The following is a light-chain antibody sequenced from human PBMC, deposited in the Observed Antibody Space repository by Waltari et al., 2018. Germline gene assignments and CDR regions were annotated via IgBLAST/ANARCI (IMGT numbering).Light chain of an antibody. V-gene: IGKV1-5*03. Sequence: IQMTPSPSTLSASVGDTATITCRASQSISSWLAWYQQNPGKAPKLLIYKAFSLESGVPSRFSGSGSGTEFTLTISSLQPDDFATYYCQQYNSYSYTFGQGTKLEIK. J-gene: IGKJ2*01. CDR2: KAF. CDR1: QSISSW. CDR3: QQYNSYSYT.